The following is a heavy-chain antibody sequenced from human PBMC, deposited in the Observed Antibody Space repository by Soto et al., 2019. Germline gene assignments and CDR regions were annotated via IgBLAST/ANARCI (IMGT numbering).Heavy chain of an antibody. D-gene: IGHD5-18*01. Sequence: SQTLSLPCAISGDSVSSNSAAWNWIRQSPSRGLEWLGRTYYRSKWYNDYAVSVKSRITINPDTSKNQFALQLNSVTPEDTAVYYCARGMGGIQLWPTDRITYHEYGMDVWGQGTTVTVSS. CDR2: TYYRSKWYN. CDR1: GDSVSSNSAA. V-gene: IGHV6-1*01. J-gene: IGHJ6*02. CDR3: ARGMGGIQLWPTDRITYHEYGMDV.